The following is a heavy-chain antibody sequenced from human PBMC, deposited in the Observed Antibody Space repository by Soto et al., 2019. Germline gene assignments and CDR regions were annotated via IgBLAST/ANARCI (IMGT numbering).Heavy chain of an antibody. V-gene: IGHV3-48*02. D-gene: IGHD2-21*02. CDR1: GFTFSDNP. J-gene: IGHJ4*02. Sequence: EAHLVESGGGLVQPGGSLRLSCAASGFTFSDNPMNWVRLAPGKGLEWVSHIRSDGTTIYYADSVKGRFTISRDNAKNSLYLHMNSLRDEDTAIYYCVRDHDFAFDTWGQGTLFTVSS. CDR3: VRDHDFAFDT. CDR2: IRSDGTTI.